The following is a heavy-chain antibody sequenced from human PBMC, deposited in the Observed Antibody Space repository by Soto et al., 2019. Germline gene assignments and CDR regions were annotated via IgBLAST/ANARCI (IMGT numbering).Heavy chain of an antibody. D-gene: IGHD3-22*01. V-gene: IGHV1-46*01. Sequence: ASVKVSCKASGYTFTSYYMHWVRQAPGQGLEWMGIINPSGGSTSYAQKFQGRVTMTRGTSASTVYMEVSSLRSEDTAVYYCARAAYYYESSGYYPGDYWGQGTLVTVSS. CDR3: ARAAYYYESSGYYPGDY. CDR2: INPSGGST. CDR1: GYTFTSYY. J-gene: IGHJ4*02.